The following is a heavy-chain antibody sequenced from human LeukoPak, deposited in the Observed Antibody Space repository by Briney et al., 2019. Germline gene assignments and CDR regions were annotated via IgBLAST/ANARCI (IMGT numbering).Heavy chain of an antibody. CDR3: AKTTAGNSSGRYPGWPVDY. V-gene: IGHV3-23*01. CDR1: GFTFNSYA. J-gene: IGHJ4*02. D-gene: IGHD6-19*01. Sequence: GGSLRLSCAASGFTFNSYAMTWVRQAPGKGLEWVSHASGSGGITYYADSVKGRFTISRDNSKNTLYLQMNSLRAEDTAVYYCAKTTAGNSSGRYPGWPVDYWGQGTLVIVSS. CDR2: ASGSGGIT.